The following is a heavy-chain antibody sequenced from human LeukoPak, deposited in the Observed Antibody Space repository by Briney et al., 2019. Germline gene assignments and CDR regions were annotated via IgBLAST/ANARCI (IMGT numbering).Heavy chain of an antibody. V-gene: IGHV3-43*02. J-gene: IGHJ3*02. CDR1: GFTFDDYP. CDR2: IGGHGRST. Sequence: GGSLRLSCAASGFTFDDYPMHWVRQAPGKGLEWVSLIGGHGRSTYYADSVKGRFTISRDNSKNSPYLQMNSLTTEDTAFYYCTLNTTAPSAFDIWGQGTMVTVSS. CDR3: TLNTTAPSAFDI. D-gene: IGHD1-26*01.